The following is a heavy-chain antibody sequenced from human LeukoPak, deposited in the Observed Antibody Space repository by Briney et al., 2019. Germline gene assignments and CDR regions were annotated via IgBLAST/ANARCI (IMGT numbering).Heavy chain of an antibody. CDR3: VRAVLYAFDI. J-gene: IGHJ3*02. Sequence: GGSLRLSCAASGFTFSNYWMAWVRQAPGKGLEWVGTIKQDGSEKYYVDSVKGRFTISRDNARNSLYLQMNSLRAEDTAVYYCVRAVLYAFDIWGQGTMVTVSS. V-gene: IGHV3-7*01. D-gene: IGHD1-1*01. CDR1: GFTFSNYW. CDR2: IKQDGSEK.